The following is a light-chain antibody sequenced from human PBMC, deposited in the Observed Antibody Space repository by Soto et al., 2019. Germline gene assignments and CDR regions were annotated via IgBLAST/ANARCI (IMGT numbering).Light chain of an antibody. Sequence: DIQMTQSPSSLSASVGDRVTITCRASQSISTYLNWYQQKAGLAPKLLIYAASSLQSGVPSRFSGSGSGTDFTLTISSLQPEDFATYYCQQTYSTPPTFGHGTEVEIK. J-gene: IGKJ1*01. CDR3: QQTYSTPPT. V-gene: IGKV1-39*01. CDR1: QSISTY. CDR2: AAS.